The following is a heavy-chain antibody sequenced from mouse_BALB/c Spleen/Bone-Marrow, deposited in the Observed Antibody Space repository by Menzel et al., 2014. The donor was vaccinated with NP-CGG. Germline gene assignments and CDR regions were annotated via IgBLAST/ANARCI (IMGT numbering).Heavy chain of an antibody. D-gene: IGHD2-2*01. CDR3: ARQGIYYGCDPLAY. V-gene: IGHV5-12*02. CDR2: ISNGGGST. CDR1: GLTFSDYY. J-gene: IGHJ3*01. Sequence: EVQVVESGGGLVQPEGSLKLSSATSGLTFSDYYMSWVRPSTEKRLEGVAYISNGGGSTYYPDTVKGRLTISRDNAKNTLYLQMSRLKSEDTAMYYGARQGIYYGCDPLAYWGQGTLVTVS.